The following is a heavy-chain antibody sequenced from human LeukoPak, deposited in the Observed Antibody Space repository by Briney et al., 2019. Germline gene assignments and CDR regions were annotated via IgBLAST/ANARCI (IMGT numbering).Heavy chain of an antibody. V-gene: IGHV3-23*01. CDR3: ARSEVTTEYFDY. J-gene: IGHJ4*02. D-gene: IGHD4-11*01. CDR1: GFTFSNYA. CDR2: ISGSGGST. Sequence: GGSLRLSCATSGFTFSNYAMSWVRQAPGKGLEWVSTISGSGGSTYYADSMKGRFTISRDNAKNSLYLQMNSLRAEDTAVYYCARSEVTTEYFDYWGQGTLVTVSS.